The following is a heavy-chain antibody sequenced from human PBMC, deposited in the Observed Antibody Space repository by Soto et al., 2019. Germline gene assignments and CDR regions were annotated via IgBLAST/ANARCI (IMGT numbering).Heavy chain of an antibody. V-gene: IGHV3-23*01. Sequence: EVQLLESGGGLVQPGGSLRLSCAASGFTFSSYAMSWVRQAPGKGLEWVSAISGSGGSTYYADSVKGRFTISRDNSKNTLYLQMNSLRAEDTAVYYCAKGWIQLAASYYYGMDVWGQGTTVTVSS. D-gene: IGHD5-18*01. CDR3: AKGWIQLAASYYYGMDV. CDR1: GFTFSSYA. J-gene: IGHJ6*02. CDR2: ISGSGGST.